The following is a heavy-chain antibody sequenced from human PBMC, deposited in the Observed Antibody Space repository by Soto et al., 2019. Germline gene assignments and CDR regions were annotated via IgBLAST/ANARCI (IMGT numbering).Heavy chain of an antibody. D-gene: IGHD3-22*01. Sequence: EVQLLESGGGLVQPGGSLRLSCAASGFTLGFTFTSYAMSWVRQAPGKGLEWVSGISGSGRTTYYAESVKGRFTISRYTSKNTWNWRRNGRRAEDTAEYYGHAYYCDRSYVHGFDPWGQGSLVTVSS. CDR2: ISGSGRTT. CDR3: HAYYCDRSYVHGFDP. J-gene: IGHJ5*02. CDR1: GFTLGFTFTSYA. V-gene: IGHV3-23*01.